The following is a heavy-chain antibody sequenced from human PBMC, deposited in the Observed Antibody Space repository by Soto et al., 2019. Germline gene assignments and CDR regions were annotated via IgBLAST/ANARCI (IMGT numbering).Heavy chain of an antibody. CDR2: ISAYNGNT. V-gene: IGHV1-18*04. J-gene: IGHJ6*02. Sequence: VASVKVSCKASGYTFTSYGISWVRQAPGQGLEWMGWISAYNGNTNYAQKLQGRVTMTTDTSTSTAYMELRSLRSDDTAVYYCARVSGSYSYYYYGMDVWGQGTTVTVSS. CDR1: GYTFTSYG. CDR3: ARVSGSYSYYYYGMDV. D-gene: IGHD1-26*01.